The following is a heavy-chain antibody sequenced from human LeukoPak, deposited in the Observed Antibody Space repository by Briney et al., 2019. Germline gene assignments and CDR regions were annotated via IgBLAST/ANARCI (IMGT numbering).Heavy chain of an antibody. Sequence: SETLSLTCTVSGGSLSGFYWSWVRQPPGKGLECIGYIHYSGSINYVPSLKSRARTSLDTSKNQFSLSLNSVTVADTAVYYCAKLGLRIETHSIPDYWGLGTLVTVSS. J-gene: IGHJ4*02. D-gene: IGHD2-21*01. CDR1: GGSLSGFY. CDR3: AKLGLRIETHSIPDY. V-gene: IGHV4-59*08. CDR2: IHYSGSI.